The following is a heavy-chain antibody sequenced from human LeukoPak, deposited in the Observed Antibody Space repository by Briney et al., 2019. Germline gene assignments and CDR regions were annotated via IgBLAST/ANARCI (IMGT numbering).Heavy chain of an antibody. D-gene: IGHD6-25*01. CDR2: XXXXXXXX. CDR3: AREAAY. Sequence: PGGSLRLSCATSGFTFSYYWMTWVRXAPGKXLEWLANXXXXXXXXXXXXSMKGXXXXSXXNVNNSXYLQLNNLRVEDTAMYYCAREAAYWGQGTRVTVSS. V-gene: IGHV3-7*03. CDR1: GFTFSYYW. J-gene: IGHJ4*02.